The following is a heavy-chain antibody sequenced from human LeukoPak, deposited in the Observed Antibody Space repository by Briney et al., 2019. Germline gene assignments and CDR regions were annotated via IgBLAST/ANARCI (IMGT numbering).Heavy chain of an antibody. CDR3: ANLDWRAVAGLDY. J-gene: IGHJ4*02. CDR1: GDSINSRTGW. V-gene: IGHV4-4*02. CDR2: IFETGST. Sequence: PSGTLSLTCTVSGDSINSRTGWWSWVRQPPGTGLEWIGEIFETGSTYYNPSLKSRVTMSVDKSKNQFSLRLTFVTAADTAIYYCANLDWRAVAGLDYWGQGNLVTVSS. D-gene: IGHD6-19*01.